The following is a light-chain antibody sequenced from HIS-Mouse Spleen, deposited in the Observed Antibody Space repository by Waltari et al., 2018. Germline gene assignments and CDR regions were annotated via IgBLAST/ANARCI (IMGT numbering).Light chain of an antibody. CDR3: SSYTSSSFNVV. CDR1: SSDVGGYNY. V-gene: IGLV2-14*03. Sequence: QSALTQPASVSGSPGQSITISCTGTSSDVGGYNYVSWYQQHPGKAPKRMIYDVSNRPSGVSNRSPGSKSGNTASLTISGLQAEDEADYYCSSYTSSSFNVVFGGGTKLTVL. CDR2: DVS. J-gene: IGLJ2*01.